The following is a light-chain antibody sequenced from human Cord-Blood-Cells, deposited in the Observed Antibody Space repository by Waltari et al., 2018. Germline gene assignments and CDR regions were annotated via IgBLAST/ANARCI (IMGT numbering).Light chain of an antibody. J-gene: IGLJ2*01. Sequence: QSALTQPASASGSPGQSITIPCTGSSSDVGGYNYVPWYQQHPGRAPKIMIYDVSNRPSGVSTRFSGSKSRNTASLTISGLQAEEEADYYCSSYTSSSTRVVFGGGTKLPVL. CDR3: SSYTSSSTRVV. CDR1: SSDVGGYNY. V-gene: IGLV2-14*01. CDR2: DVS.